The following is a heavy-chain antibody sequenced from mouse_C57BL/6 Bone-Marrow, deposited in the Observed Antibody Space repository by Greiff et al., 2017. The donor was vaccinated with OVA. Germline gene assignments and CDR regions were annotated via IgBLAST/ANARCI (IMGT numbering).Heavy chain of an antibody. CDR2: ISYDGSN. V-gene: IGHV3-6*01. CDR1: GYSITSGYY. J-gene: IGHJ2*01. CDR3: ARVPAGY. Sequence: ESGPGLVKPSQSLSLTCSVTGYSITSGYYWNWIRQFPGNKLEWMGYISYDGSNNYNPSLKNRISITRDTSKNQFFLKLNSVTTEDTATYYCARVPAGYWGQGATLTVSS.